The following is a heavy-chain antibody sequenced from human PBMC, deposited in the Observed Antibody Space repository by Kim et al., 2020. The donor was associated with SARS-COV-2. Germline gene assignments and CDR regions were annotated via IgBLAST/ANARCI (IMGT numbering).Heavy chain of an antibody. Sequence: SETLSLTCTVSGGSISSSSYYWGWIRQPPGKGLEWIGSIYYSGSTYYNPSLKSRVTISVDTSKNQFSLKLSSVTAADTAVYYCARRTHYYDYVWGSYRRDAFDIWGQGTMVTVSS. V-gene: IGHV4-39*01. CDR1: GGSISSSSYY. D-gene: IGHD3-16*02. CDR3: ARRTHYYDYVWGSYRRDAFDI. J-gene: IGHJ3*02. CDR2: IYYSGST.